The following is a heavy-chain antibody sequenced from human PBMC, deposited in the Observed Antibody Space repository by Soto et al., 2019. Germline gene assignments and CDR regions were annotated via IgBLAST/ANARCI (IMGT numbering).Heavy chain of an antibody. D-gene: IGHD2-15*01. CDR3: ARRSCGVGSCYGYFDY. CDR2: IYYSGST. J-gene: IGHJ4*02. Sequence: PSETLSLTCTVSGGSISSGDYYWSWIRQTPGKGLEWIGYIYYSGSTNYNPSLKSRVTISVDTSKNQFSLKLSSVTATDTAVYYCARRSCGVGSCYGYFDYWGQGTLVTVSS. V-gene: IGHV4-30-4*01. CDR1: GGSISSGDYY.